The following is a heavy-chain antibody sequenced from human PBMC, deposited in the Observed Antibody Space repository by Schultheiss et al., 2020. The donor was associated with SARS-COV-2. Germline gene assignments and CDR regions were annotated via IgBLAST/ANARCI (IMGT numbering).Heavy chain of an antibody. CDR3: ARGTYYYYGMDV. V-gene: IGHV3-7*01. J-gene: IGHJ6*02. D-gene: IGHD2-8*01. Sequence: GGSLRLSCAASGFTVSSFWMNWVRQAPGKGLEWVANMNQDGSENNYVDSVRGRFTISKDNARNSLYLQMNSLRAEDTAVYYCARGTYYYYGMDVWGQGTTVTVSS. CDR2: MNQDGSEN. CDR1: GFTVSSFW.